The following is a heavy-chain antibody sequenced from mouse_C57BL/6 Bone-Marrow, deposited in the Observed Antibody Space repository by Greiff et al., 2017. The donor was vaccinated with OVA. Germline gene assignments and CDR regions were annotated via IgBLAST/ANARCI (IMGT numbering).Heavy chain of an antibody. Sequence: VQLKQSGAELARPGASVKLSCKASGYTFTSYGISWVKQRTGQGLEWIGEIYPRSGNTYYNEKFKGKATLTADKSSSTAYMELRSLTSEDSAVYFCEGSGYYGSGAMDYWGQGTSVTVSS. V-gene: IGHV1-81*01. D-gene: IGHD1-1*01. CDR1: GYTFTSYG. CDR3: EGSGYYGSGAMDY. J-gene: IGHJ4*01. CDR2: IYPRSGNT.